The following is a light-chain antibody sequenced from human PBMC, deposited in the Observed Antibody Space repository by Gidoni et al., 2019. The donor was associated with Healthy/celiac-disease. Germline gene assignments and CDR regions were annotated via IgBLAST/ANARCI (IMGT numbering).Light chain of an antibody. V-gene: IGKV1-13*02. CDR2: DAS. CDR3: QQFNSYPLLT. J-gene: IGKJ4*01. Sequence: AIQLTQSQSSLSASVGDRVTITCRASQGISSALAWYQQKPGKAPKLLIYDASSLESGVPSRFSGSGSGTDFTLTISSLQPEDFATYYCQQFNSYPLLTFGGXTKVEIK. CDR1: QGISSA.